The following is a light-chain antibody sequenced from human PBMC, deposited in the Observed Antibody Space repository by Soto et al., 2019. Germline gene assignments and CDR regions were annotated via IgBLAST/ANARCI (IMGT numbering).Light chain of an antibody. Sequence: DTQMTQSPSSLSASVGDRVTITCRASQTIGRYLRWYQQKPGKAPQLLIYGASDLQRGVPSRFRGSGSGTDFTLTIRSLEIEDFATYYCQQSYSIPPTFGGGTKVEI. J-gene: IGKJ4*01. CDR1: QTIGRY. CDR2: GAS. V-gene: IGKV1-39*01. CDR3: QQSYSIPPT.